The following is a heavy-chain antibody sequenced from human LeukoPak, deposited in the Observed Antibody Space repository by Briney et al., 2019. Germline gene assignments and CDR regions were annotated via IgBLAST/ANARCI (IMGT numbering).Heavy chain of an antibody. D-gene: IGHD3-3*01. V-gene: IGHV4-34*01. CDR1: GGAFSGYY. J-gene: IGHJ4*02. CDR2: INHSGST. Sequence: SETLSLTCAVYGGAFSGYYWSWIRQPPEKGLEWIGKINHSGSTNYNPSLKSRVTISVDTSKNQFSLKLSSVTAADTAVYYCARLRTYYDFWSGYYSPYYFDYWGQGTLVTVSS. CDR3: ARLRTYYDFWSGYYSPYYFDY.